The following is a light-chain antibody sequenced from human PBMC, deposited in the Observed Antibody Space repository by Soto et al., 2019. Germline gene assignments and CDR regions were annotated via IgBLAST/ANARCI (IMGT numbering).Light chain of an antibody. Sequence: QSVLTQPPSASGTPGQRVIISCSGSSSNFGGNTANWYQQFPGTAPKVLIYSNNQRPSGVPDRFSGSKSGTSASLAISGLQSEDEADYYCSSYTSSSTVVFGGGTKLTVL. J-gene: IGLJ2*01. CDR1: SSNFGGNT. V-gene: IGLV1-44*01. CDR3: SSYTSSSTVV. CDR2: SNN.